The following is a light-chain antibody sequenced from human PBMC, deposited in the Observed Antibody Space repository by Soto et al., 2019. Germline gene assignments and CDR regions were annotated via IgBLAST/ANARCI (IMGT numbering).Light chain of an antibody. J-gene: IGLJ3*02. CDR2: DVN. CDR3: CSYAGSYTWV. CDR1: SSDVGGYNY. V-gene: IGLV2-11*01. Sequence: QPALTQPRSVSGSPGQSVTISCTGTSSDVGGYNYVSWYQQYPGKAPKLMIYDVNKWPSGVPDRFSGSKSGTTASLTISGLQAEDEADYYCCSYAGSYTWVFGGGTKLTVL.